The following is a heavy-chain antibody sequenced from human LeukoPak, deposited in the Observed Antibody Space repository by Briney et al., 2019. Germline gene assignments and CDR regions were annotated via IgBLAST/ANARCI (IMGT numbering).Heavy chain of an antibody. CDR2: IYSNGGT. CDR1: GGSIITFY. Sequence: SETLSLTCSVSGGSIITFYWSWIRQPPGKGLEWIGYIYSNGGTNDNPSLKSRVTMSVDTSKNQFSLKLNSVTAADTAVYYCARHVSGIYGSRGDFDYWGQGTLVTVSS. D-gene: IGHD3-10*01. J-gene: IGHJ4*02. CDR3: ARHVSGIYGSRGDFDY. V-gene: IGHV4-59*08.